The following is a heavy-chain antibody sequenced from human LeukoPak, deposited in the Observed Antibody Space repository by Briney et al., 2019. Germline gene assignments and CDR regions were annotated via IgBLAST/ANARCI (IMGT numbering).Heavy chain of an antibody. CDR3: AKDHYGSGSYFFGAYYYGMDV. CDR1: GFTFTTYP. D-gene: IGHD3-10*01. V-gene: IGHV3-23*01. J-gene: IGHJ6*02. CDR2: ISASGGGT. Sequence: GGSLRLSCAASGFTFTTYPMSWVRQAPGKGLEWVSAISASGGGTYYADSVKGRFTISRDNSKNTLYLQMNSLRAEDTAVYYCAKDHYGSGSYFFGAYYYGMDVWGQGTTVTVSS.